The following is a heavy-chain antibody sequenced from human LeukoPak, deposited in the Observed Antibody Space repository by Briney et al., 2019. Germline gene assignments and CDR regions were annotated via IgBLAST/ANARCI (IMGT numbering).Heavy chain of an antibody. J-gene: IGHJ4*02. CDR1: GYSFTSYW. CDR3: ASYPLPNCSGGSCYN. D-gene: IGHD2-15*01. Sequence: GESLRISCKGSGYSFTSYWISWVRQMPGKGLEWMGRFDPIDSYTNYSPSFQGHVTISADKSISAAYLQWSSLKASATAMYYCASYPLPNCSGGSCYNWGQGTLVTVSS. V-gene: IGHV5-10-1*01. CDR2: FDPIDSYT.